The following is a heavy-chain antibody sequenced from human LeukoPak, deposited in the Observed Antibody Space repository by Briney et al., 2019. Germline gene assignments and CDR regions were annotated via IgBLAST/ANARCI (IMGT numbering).Heavy chain of an antibody. D-gene: IGHD6-19*01. CDR2: INPNSGGT. CDR3: ARGQTVELTSDWYANY. CDR1: GYTFTGYY. J-gene: IGHJ4*02. Sequence: ASVKVSCKASGYTFTGYYIHWVRQAPGQGLEWMGWINPNSGGTKYAQKFQGRVTMTRDTSISTAYVELNSLTSDDTAVYYCARGQTVELTSDWYANYWGQGTLVTVSS. V-gene: IGHV1-2*02.